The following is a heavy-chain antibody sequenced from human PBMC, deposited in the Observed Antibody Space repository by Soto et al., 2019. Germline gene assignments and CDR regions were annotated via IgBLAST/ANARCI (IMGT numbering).Heavy chain of an antibody. CDR2: IYYSGST. D-gene: IGHD2-2*01. J-gene: IGHJ4*02. Sequence: SETLSLTCTVSGGSISSGGYYWSWIRQHPGKGLEWIGYIYYSGSTYYNPSLKSRVTISVDTSKNQFSLKLSSVTAADTAVYYCARDSANCSSTSCPRYYFDYWGQGTLVTVSS. CDR1: GGSISSGGYY. V-gene: IGHV4-31*03. CDR3: ARDSANCSSTSCPRYYFDY.